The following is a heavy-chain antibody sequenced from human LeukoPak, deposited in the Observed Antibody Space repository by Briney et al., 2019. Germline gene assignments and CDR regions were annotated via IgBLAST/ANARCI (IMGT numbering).Heavy chain of an antibody. D-gene: IGHD1-20*01. V-gene: IGHV3-33*01. CDR3: ARSTSITFNFYYYYGMDV. J-gene: IGHJ6*02. Sequence: GGSLRLSCAASGFTFSSYGMHWVRQAPGKGLEWVAVIWYDGSNKYYADSVKGRFTISRDNSKNTLYLQMNSLRAEDTAVYYCARSTSITFNFYYYYGMDVWGQGTTVTVSS. CDR1: GFTFSSYG. CDR2: IWYDGSNK.